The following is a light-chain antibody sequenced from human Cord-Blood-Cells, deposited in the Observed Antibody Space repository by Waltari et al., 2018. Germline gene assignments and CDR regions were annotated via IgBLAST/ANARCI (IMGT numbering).Light chain of an antibody. V-gene: IGKV3-11*01. CDR3: QQRSNWPPYS. CDR1: QSVSSY. Sequence: EIVLTQSPATLSLSPGERATISCRASQSVSSYFAWYQQRPGQAPRLLIYDASNSATGIPARFSGSGSGTDFTLTISSLEPEDFAVYYCQQRSNWPPYSFGQGTKLEIK. J-gene: IGKJ2*03. CDR2: DAS.